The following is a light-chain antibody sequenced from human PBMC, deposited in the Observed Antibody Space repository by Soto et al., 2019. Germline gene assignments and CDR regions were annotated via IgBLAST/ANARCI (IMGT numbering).Light chain of an antibody. J-gene: IGLJ3*02. CDR2: EAR. CDR3: SSYTGSNDLV. Sequence: QSALTQPPSASGSPGQSVTISCTGTSNDVGGFSYVSWYQQHAGKAPKLMIYEARKRPSGVPDRFSGSKSGNTASLTVSGLQADDEADYYRSSYTGSNDLVFGGGTKLTVL. V-gene: IGLV2-8*01. CDR1: SNDVGGFSY.